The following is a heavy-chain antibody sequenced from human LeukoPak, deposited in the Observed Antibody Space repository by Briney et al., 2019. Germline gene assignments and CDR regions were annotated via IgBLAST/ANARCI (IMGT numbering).Heavy chain of an antibody. CDR3: AKRGVVIRVILVGFHKEAYYFDS. Sequence: PGGSLRLSCAASGFTFSSYSMNWVRQAPGKGLEWVSSISSSSSYIYYADSVKGRFTISRDNRKNTLFLQMNSLRVEDTAVYFCAKRGVVIRVILVGFHKEAYYFDSWGQGALVTVSS. J-gene: IGHJ4*02. CDR2: ISSSSSYI. CDR1: GFTFSSYS. D-gene: IGHD3-22*01. V-gene: IGHV3-21*04.